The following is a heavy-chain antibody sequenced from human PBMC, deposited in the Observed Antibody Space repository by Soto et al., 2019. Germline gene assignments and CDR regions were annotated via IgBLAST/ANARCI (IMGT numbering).Heavy chain of an antibody. CDR3: ARGRGVRGSIITTYYYYSLDV. V-gene: IGHV4-34*01. D-gene: IGHD3-10*01. CDR1: GGYCGGFY. J-gene: IGHJ6*02. Sequence: LEIMSLTCAVEGGYCGGFYGSWIREPPGKGLEWIGEINHSGDTNYNPSLKSRVTISVDTSKNQFSLKVTSVTAADTAVYYCARGRGVRGSIITTYYYYSLDVWGQGTTVTVSS. CDR2: INHSGDT.